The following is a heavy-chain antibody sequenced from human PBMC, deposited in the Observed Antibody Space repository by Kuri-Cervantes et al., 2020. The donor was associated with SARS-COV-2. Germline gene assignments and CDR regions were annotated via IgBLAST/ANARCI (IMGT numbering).Heavy chain of an antibody. CDR3: ARVGSFYCSSTSCSDDRYFDL. Sequence: SETLSLTCAVSGGSISSGGYSWSWIRQPPGKGLEWIGYIYHSGSTYYNPSLKSRVTISVDRSKNQFSLKLSSVTAADTAVYYCARVGSFYCSSTSCSDDRYFDLWGRGTLVTVSS. CDR1: GGSISSGGYS. V-gene: IGHV4-30-2*01. CDR2: IYHSGST. D-gene: IGHD2-2*01. J-gene: IGHJ2*01.